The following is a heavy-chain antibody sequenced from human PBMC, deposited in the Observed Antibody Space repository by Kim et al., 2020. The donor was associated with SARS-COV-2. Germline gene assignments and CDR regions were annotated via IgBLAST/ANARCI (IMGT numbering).Heavy chain of an antibody. CDR2: IYPGDSDT. J-gene: IGHJ4*02. Sequence: GESLKISCKGSGYSFTSYWIGWVRQMPGKGLEWMGIIYPGDSDTRYSPSFQGQVTISADKSISTAYLQWSSLKASDTAMYYCARQRTPGGLLVSGAGSFDYWGQGTLVTVSS. D-gene: IGHD3-10*01. V-gene: IGHV5-51*01. CDR3: ARQRTPGGLLVSGAGSFDY. CDR1: GYSFTSYW.